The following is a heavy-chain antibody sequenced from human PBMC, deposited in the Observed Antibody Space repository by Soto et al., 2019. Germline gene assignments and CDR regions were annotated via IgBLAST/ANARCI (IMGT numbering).Heavy chain of an antibody. D-gene: IGHD3-16*02. J-gene: IGHJ1*01. CDR2: VDPATGAS. CDR3: TRLSRVTFIVN. CDR1: GYTVADYS. V-gene: IGHV1-46*01. Sequence: QVQLVQSVAEVKSPGTSVKVSCQTSGYTVADYSIHWARQAPGQGLECMGKVDPATGASDSTQKIQGIVSLTSDASTATVYMELNNLRSEDTAIYYCTRLSRVTFIVNWGQGTLVTVSS.